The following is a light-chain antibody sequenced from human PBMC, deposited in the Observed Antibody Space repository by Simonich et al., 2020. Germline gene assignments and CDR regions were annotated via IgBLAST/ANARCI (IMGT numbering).Light chain of an antibody. CDR1: SRDVGSYNL. J-gene: IGLJ7*01. Sequence: QSALTQPASLSGSPGQSITLSCTGTSRDVGSYNLVSWYQQHPGKAPKLMIYEGSKRPSGVSNRFSGSKSGNTASLTISGRQAEDEADYYCCSYAGSSTFAVFGGGTQLTVL. V-gene: IGLV2-23*01. CDR3: CSYAGSSTFAV. CDR2: EGS.